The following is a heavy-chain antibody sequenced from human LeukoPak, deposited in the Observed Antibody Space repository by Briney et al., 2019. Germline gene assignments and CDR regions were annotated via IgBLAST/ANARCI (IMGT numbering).Heavy chain of an antibody. Sequence: PSETLSLTCTVSGDSLSDNYWSWIRQPAGRGLEWIGRLYTGRSTDYNPSLKSRVTMSADMSNNQFSLRLTSVSAADTAIYYCARESRVLIGDGYYLDSWGPGTLVTVSS. CDR3: ARESRVLIGDGYYLDS. D-gene: IGHD3-3*01. V-gene: IGHV4-4*07. J-gene: IGHJ4*02. CDR1: GDSLSDNY. CDR2: LYTGRST.